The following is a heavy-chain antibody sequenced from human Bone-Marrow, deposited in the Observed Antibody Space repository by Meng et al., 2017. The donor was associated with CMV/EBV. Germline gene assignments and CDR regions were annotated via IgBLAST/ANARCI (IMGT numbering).Heavy chain of an antibody. D-gene: IGHD2-2*01. CDR3: AREGVVPAATPFDP. CDR1: GYTFTGYY. Sequence: ASVKVSCKASGYTFTGYYMHWGRQAPGQGLEWMGWSNPNSGGTNYAQKFQGRVTMTRDTSISTAYMELSRLRSDDTAVYYCAREGVVPAATPFDPWGQGTLVTVSS. CDR2: SNPNSGGT. J-gene: IGHJ5*02. V-gene: IGHV1-2*02.